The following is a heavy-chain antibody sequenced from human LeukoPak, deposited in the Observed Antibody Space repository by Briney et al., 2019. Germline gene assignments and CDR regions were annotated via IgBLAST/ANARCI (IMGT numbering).Heavy chain of an antibody. J-gene: IGHJ4*02. Sequence: PAGSLRLSCAASGFTLSSYAMSWVRQAPGKGLEWVSAISDSGNTYHADSVKGRFTISRDSSKNTLFLQMNRLRPEDAAVYYCAKAPVTTCRGAYCYPFDYWGQGTLVTVSS. D-gene: IGHD2-21*01. V-gene: IGHV3-23*01. CDR3: AKAPVTTCRGAYCYPFDY. CDR2: ISDSGNT. CDR1: GFTLSSYA.